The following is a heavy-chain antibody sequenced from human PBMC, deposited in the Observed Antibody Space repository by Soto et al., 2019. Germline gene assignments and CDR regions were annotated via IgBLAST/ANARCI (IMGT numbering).Heavy chain of an antibody. J-gene: IGHJ6*02. CDR2: IIPIFGTA. CDR3: ARGRIVATILYYYCGMDV. V-gene: IGHV1-69*06. CDR1: GGTFSSYA. D-gene: IGHD5-12*01. Sequence: SVKVSCKASGGTFSSYAISWVRQAPGQGLEWMGGIIPIFGTANYAQKFQGRVTITADKSTSTAYMELSSLRSEDTAVYYCARGRIVATILYYYCGMDVWGQGTTVTVSS.